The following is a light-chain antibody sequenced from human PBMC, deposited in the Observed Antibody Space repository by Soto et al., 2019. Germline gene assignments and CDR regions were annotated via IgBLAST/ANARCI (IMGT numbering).Light chain of an antibody. CDR2: DVS. CDR3: SSYTSSSTLVV. J-gene: IGLJ2*01. CDR1: SSDVGGYNY. Sequence: QSALTQPRSVSGSPGQSVIISCTGTSSDVGGYNYVSWYQQQSGKAPKLMIYDVSKRPSGVPGRFSGAKSGNTASLIISGLQAEDEADYYCSSYTSSSTLVVFGGGTKVTVL. V-gene: IGLV2-11*01.